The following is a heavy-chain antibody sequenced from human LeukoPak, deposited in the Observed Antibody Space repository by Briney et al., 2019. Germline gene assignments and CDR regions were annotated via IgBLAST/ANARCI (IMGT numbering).Heavy chain of an antibody. Sequence: GRSLRLSCAASGFTFSSYAMHWVRQAPGKGLEWVALISYDGRNKYYADSVTGRFTISRDNSKNTLFLQMNSLSPEDTAVYYCAKDGIAAAGPDKAYYYYMDVWGKGTTVTVSS. CDR1: GFTFSSYA. CDR3: AKDGIAAAGPDKAYYYYMDV. J-gene: IGHJ6*03. D-gene: IGHD6-13*01. V-gene: IGHV3-30*04. CDR2: ISYDGRNK.